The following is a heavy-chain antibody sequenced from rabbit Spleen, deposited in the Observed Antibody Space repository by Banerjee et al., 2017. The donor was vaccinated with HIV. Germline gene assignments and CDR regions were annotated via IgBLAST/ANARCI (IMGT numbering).Heavy chain of an antibody. CDR3: ARGVYDDYDTYYFDL. CDR1: GFSFSSSDY. J-gene: IGHJ4*01. CDR2: IDTGSSGFT. D-gene: IGHD2-1*01. Sequence: QEQLVESGGGLVQPGGSLKLSCTASGFSFSSSDYMCWVRQAPGKGLEWIACIDTGSSGFTYFATWAKGRFTCSKTSSTTVTLQMTRLTAADTATYFCARGVYDDYDTYYFDLWGQGTLVTVS. V-gene: IGHV1S45*01.